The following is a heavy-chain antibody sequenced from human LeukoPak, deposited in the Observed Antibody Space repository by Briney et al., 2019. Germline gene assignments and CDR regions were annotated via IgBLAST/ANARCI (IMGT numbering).Heavy chain of an antibody. Sequence: GGSLRLSCAASGFTFSSYAMSWVRQAPGKGLEWVSAISGSGGSTYYADSVKGRFTISRDNSKNTLYLQMNSLRAEDTAAYYCAREGGVIGSSSPDYWGQGTLVTVSS. D-gene: IGHD2-8*01. J-gene: IGHJ4*02. V-gene: IGHV3-23*01. CDR3: AREGGVIGSSSPDY. CDR1: GFTFSSYA. CDR2: ISGSGGST.